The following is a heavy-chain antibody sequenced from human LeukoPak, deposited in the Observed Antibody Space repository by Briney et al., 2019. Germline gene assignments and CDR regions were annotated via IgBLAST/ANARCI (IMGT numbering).Heavy chain of an antibody. CDR3: ARDRGLGGVDY. J-gene: IGHJ4*02. CDR2: IYYSGST. Sequence: SETLSLTCTVSGGSISSYYWSWIRQPPGKGLEWIGYIYYSGSTNYNPSLKSRVTISVDTPKNQFSLKLSSVTAADTAVYYCARDRGLGGVDYWGQGTLVTVSS. V-gene: IGHV4-59*01. D-gene: IGHD3-16*01. CDR1: GGSISSYY.